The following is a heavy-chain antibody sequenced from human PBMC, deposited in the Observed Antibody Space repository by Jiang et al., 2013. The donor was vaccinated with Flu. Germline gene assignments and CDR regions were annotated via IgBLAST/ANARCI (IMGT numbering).Heavy chain of an antibody. CDR3: ARAGDILTGPFDY. V-gene: IGHV3-21*01. D-gene: IGHD3-9*01. CDR2: ISSSSSYI. J-gene: IGHJ4*02. Sequence: EWVSSISSSSSYIYYADSVKGRFTISRDNAKNSLYLQMNSLRAEDTAVYYCARAGDILTGPFDYWGQGTLVTVSS.